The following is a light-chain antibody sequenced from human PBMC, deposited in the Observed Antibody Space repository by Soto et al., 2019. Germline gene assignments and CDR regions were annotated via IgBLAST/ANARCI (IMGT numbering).Light chain of an antibody. V-gene: IGKV3-20*01. Sequence: ETVLTQSPGTLSLSPGERATLSCRASQSVSSSSLGWYQQKPGQAPRLLIYGASNRATGIPDRFSGSGSGTDFTLTISRLEPEDFAVYYCQQFGSSPTFGQGTKVEIK. CDR2: GAS. CDR3: QQFGSSPT. J-gene: IGKJ1*01. CDR1: QSVSSSS.